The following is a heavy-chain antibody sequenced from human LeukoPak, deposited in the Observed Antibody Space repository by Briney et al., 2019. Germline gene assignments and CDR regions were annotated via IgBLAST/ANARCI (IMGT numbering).Heavy chain of an antibody. D-gene: IGHD3-9*01. Sequence: PAGGSLRLSCAASGFTFSTYWMHWVRQAPGKGLVWVSRINSDGSSTTYADSVKGRFTISRDNAKNTLFLQMNSLRAEDMAVYYCARDRLAVMDYWGQGTLVTVPS. CDR3: ARDRLAVMDY. V-gene: IGHV3-74*01. CDR2: INSDGSST. CDR1: GFTFSTYW. J-gene: IGHJ4*02.